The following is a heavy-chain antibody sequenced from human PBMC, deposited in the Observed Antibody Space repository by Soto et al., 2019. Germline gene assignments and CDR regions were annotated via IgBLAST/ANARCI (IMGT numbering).Heavy chain of an antibody. V-gene: IGHV4-61*01. Sequence: SETLSLTCTVSGGSVSSGSYYWSWIRHPPGKGLEWIGYIYYSGSTYYNPSLKSRVTISVDTSKDQFSLKLSSVTAADTAVYYCARAAVGIAVAGTIDYWGQGTLVTVSS. D-gene: IGHD6-19*01. CDR2: IYYSGST. J-gene: IGHJ4*02. CDR1: GGSVSSGSYY. CDR3: ARAAVGIAVAGTIDY.